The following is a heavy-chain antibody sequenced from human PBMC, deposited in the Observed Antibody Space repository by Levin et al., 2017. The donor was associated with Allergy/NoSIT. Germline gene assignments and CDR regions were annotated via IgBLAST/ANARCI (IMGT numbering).Heavy chain of an antibody. CDR2: ISGTSSAI. D-gene: IGHD6-13*01. V-gene: IGHV3-11*05. CDR3: ARGPLAAAADY. CDR1: GFTFRDYY. J-gene: IGHJ4*02. Sequence: SCAASGFTFRDYYMSWIRQAPGKGLELVSYISGTSSAIIYADSVKGRFTISRDNAQNSPYLQMNSLRAEDTAVYFCARGPLAAAADYWGQGTLVTVSS.